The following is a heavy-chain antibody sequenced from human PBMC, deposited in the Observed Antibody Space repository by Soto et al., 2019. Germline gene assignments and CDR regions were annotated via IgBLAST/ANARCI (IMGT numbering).Heavy chain of an antibody. V-gene: IGHV4-59*08. D-gene: IGHD3-16*01. J-gene: IGHJ6*03. CDR1: GGSISGHY. CDR2: IYYSGST. Sequence: QVQLQESGPGLVKPSETLSLSCNVSGGSISGHYWSWVRQTPGEGLEWIGYIYYSGSTNYNPSLKSRVTISVDTSKNHFSLRLTSVTAADTAVYYCVRGPYYDLIWNYYYMDVWGKGTTVTVSS. CDR3: VRGPYYDLIWNYYYMDV.